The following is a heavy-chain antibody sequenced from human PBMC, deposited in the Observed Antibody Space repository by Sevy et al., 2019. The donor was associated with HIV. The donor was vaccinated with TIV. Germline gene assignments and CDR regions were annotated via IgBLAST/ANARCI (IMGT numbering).Heavy chain of an antibody. CDR1: GFTFSNYG. CDR3: AKTFAIFGVLMSPDFDP. Sequence: PGGSLRLSCAASGFTFSNYGMHWVRQAPGKGLEWVAVIWYDGSYEYYADSVKGRFTISRDNAKSTLYLQMNRLRAEDTAVYYCAKTFAIFGVLMSPDFDPWGQGTLVTVSS. CDR2: IWYDGSYE. D-gene: IGHD3-3*01. J-gene: IGHJ5*02. V-gene: IGHV3-33*06.